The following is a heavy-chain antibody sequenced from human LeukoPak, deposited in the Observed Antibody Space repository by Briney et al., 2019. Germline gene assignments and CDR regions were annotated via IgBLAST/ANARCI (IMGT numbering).Heavy chain of an antibody. V-gene: IGHV4-39*07. D-gene: IGHD1-26*01. J-gene: IGHJ3*02. CDR2: IYYSGST. CDR1: GGSISSSSYY. CDR3: ARDKSYFGGWELPTNAFDI. Sequence: KPSETLSLTCTVSGGSISSSSYYWGWIRQPPGKGLEWIGSIYYSGSTNYNPSLKSRVTISVDTSKNQFSLKLSSVTAADTAVYYCARDKSYFGGWELPTNAFDIWGQGTMVTVSS.